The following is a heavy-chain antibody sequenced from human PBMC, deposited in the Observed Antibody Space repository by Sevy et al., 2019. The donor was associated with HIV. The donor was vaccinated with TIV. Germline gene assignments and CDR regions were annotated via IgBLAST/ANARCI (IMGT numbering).Heavy chain of an antibody. CDR2: FDLEDGEK. V-gene: IGHV1-24*01. CDR3: ATPKYVGYDYESLDI. CDR1: GYTLTKLS. J-gene: IGHJ3*02. D-gene: IGHD5-12*01. Sequence: ASVKVSCKVSGYTLTKLSMHWVRQAPGKGLDWMGGFDLEDGEKIYAQKFKGRVTMTEDTSTDTAYMELSSLRSEDTAVYYCATPKYVGYDYESLDIWGQGTMVTVSS.